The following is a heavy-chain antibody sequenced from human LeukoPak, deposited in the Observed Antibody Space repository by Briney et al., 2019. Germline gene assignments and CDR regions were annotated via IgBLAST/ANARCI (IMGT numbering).Heavy chain of an antibody. J-gene: IGHJ1*01. CDR3: ARDYDFWSGYFPEYFQH. V-gene: IGHV7-4-1*02. Sequence: ASVNVSCKASGYIFTDYYMHWVRQAPGQGLEWMGWINTNTGNPTYAQGFTGRFVFSLDTSVSTAYLQISSLKAEDTAVYYCARDYDFWSGYFPEYFQHWGQGTLVTVSS. CDR2: INTNTGNP. D-gene: IGHD3-3*01. CDR1: GYIFTDYY.